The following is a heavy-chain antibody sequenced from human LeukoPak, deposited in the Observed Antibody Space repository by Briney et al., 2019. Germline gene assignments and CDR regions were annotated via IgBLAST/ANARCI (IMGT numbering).Heavy chain of an antibody. V-gene: IGHV3-74*01. Sequence: GGSLRLSCAASGFTFSSYWMHWVRQAPGKGLVWVSRINSDGSSTSYADSVKGRFTISRDNAKNTLYLQMSSLRAEDTAVYYCARVPDYDFWSGYYFDYWGQGTLVTVSS. D-gene: IGHD3-3*01. J-gene: IGHJ4*02. CDR1: GFTFSSYW. CDR3: ARVPDYDFWSGYYFDY. CDR2: INSDGSST.